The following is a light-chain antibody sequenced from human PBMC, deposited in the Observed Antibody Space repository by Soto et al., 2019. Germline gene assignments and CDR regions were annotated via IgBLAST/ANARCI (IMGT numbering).Light chain of an antibody. CDR2: GAS. J-gene: IGKJ4*01. V-gene: IGKV3-20*01. Sequence: EIVLTQSPGTLSLSPGERATLSCRASQSVSSRSLAWYQQKPGQPPRCVIAGASPRATGLPDRFSGSGSGTDFTLTISRLEPEDFAVYYCQQYGSSPPRLTFGGGTKVDI. CDR3: QQYGSSPPRLT. CDR1: QSVSSRS.